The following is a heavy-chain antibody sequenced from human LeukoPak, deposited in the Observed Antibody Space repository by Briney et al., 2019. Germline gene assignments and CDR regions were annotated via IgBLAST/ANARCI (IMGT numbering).Heavy chain of an antibody. V-gene: IGHV1-2*02. CDR2: INPNSGGT. D-gene: IGHD6-6*01. J-gene: IGHJ4*02. Sequence: ASVKVSCKAFGYTFTGYYMHWVRQAPGQGLEWMGWINPNSGGTNYAQKFQGRVTMTRDTSISTAYMELSRLRSDDTAVYYCARTNRELVTGFDYWGQGTLVTVSS. CDR3: ARTNRELVTGFDY. CDR1: GYTFTGYY.